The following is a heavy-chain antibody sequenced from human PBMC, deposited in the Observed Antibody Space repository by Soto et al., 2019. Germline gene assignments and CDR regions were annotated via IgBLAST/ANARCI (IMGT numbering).Heavy chain of an antibody. Sequence: XETLSLTCAVSGGSIISSNWWNCVRQPPGKGLEWIGEIYHSGSTYHKPSLKSRVAMSVDTSKNQFSLKLTSATAADTAVYYCARRDWSGSTSHFYFDYWGQGVLVTVSS. D-gene: IGHD3-9*01. CDR3: ARRDWSGSTSHFYFDY. CDR2: IYHSGST. V-gene: IGHV4-4*02. CDR1: GGSIISSNW. J-gene: IGHJ4*02.